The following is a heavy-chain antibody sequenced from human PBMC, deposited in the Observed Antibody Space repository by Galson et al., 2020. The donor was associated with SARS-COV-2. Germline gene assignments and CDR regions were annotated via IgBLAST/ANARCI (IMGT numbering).Heavy chain of an antibody. CDR1: GFTFGAYA. CDR3: AKDRGRVCSGLTGDGYDS. D-gene: IGHD2-15*01. CDR2: IGVGGSA. V-gene: IGHV3-23*01. J-gene: IGHJ4*02. Sequence: GGSLRLSCAASGFTFGAYAMHWVRQAPGKGLEWVSKIGVGGSAYYTESVKGRFTISRDTSKNTLLLQMSSLRDEDTAIYYCAKDRGRVCSGLTGDGYDSWGQGSLGSVCS.